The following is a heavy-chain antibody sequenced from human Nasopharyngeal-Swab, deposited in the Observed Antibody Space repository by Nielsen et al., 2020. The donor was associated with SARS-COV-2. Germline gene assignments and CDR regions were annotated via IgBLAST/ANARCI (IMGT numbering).Heavy chain of an antibody. CDR3: ARSDYSGYDLYFDY. CDR2: IKQDGSEK. D-gene: IGHD5-12*01. J-gene: IGHJ4*02. V-gene: IGHV3-7*01. CDR1: GFTFSSYW. Sequence: ESLKTSCAASGFTFSSYWMSWVRQAPGKGLEWVANIKQDGSEKYYVDSVKGRFTISRDNAKNSLYLQMNSLRAEDTAVYYCARSDYSGYDLYFDYWGQGTLVTVSS.